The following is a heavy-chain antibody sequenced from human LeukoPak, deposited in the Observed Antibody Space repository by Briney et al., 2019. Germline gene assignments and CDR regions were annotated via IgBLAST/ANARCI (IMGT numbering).Heavy chain of an antibody. CDR3: ARGKWEPLDY. J-gene: IGHJ4*02. CDR1: GFTFSSYE. D-gene: IGHD1-26*01. Sequence: PGGSLRLSCAASGFTFSSYEMNWVRQAPGKGLEWVSYISSSGRTKYYADSVKGRFTISRDNAKNSLYLRMNSLRAEDTAVYYCARGKWEPLDYWGQGTLVTVSS. CDR2: ISSSGRTK. V-gene: IGHV3-48*03.